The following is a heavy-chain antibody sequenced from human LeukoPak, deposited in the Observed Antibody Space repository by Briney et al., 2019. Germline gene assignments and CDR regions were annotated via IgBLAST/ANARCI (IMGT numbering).Heavy chain of an antibody. CDR1: GFTFSSYA. Sequence: PGGSLRLSCAASGFTFSSYAMSGVRQAPGKGLEWVSAISGSGGSTYYADSVKGRFTISRDNSKNTLYLQMNSLRAEDTAVYYCAKARPIVVVPAAKDYWGQGTLVTVSS. CDR3: AKARPIVVVPAAKDY. D-gene: IGHD2-2*01. J-gene: IGHJ4*02. V-gene: IGHV3-23*01. CDR2: ISGSGGST.